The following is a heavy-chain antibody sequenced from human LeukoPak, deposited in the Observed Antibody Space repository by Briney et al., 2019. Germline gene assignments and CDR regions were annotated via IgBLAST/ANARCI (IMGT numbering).Heavy chain of an antibody. V-gene: IGHV3-33*01. CDR3: ARGLSRRTTTVGY. D-gene: IGHD4-11*01. J-gene: IGHJ4*02. CDR1: GFTVSSYG. Sequence: GGSLRLSCAASGFTVSSYGMFWVRQAPGKGLECVAIIWYDGSNKYYADSVKGRFTISRDNSKNTLYLQMNNLRAEDTAVYYCARGLSRRTTTVGYWGQGTLVTVSS. CDR2: IWYDGSNK.